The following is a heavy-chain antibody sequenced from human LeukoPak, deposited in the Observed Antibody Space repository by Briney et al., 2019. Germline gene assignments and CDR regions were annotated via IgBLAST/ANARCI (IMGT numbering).Heavy chain of an antibody. J-gene: IGHJ4*02. D-gene: IGHD2-15*01. CDR1: GYTFTNFG. CDR2: INTYNGHT. V-gene: IGHV1-18*01. Sequence: ASVKVSCKASGYTFTNFGITWVRQAPGQGLEWMGWINTYNGHTTYAQKLQGRVTMTTDTSTSTAYMELRSLRSDDTAVYYCARARRVGSSLDYWGQGTLVTVSS. CDR3: ARARRVGSSLDY.